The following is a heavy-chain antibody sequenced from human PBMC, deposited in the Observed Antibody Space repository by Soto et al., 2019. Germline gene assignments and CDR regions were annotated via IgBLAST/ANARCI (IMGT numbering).Heavy chain of an antibody. CDR2: IYYSGST. Sequence: PSETLSLTCTVSGGSISSSSYYWGWIRQPPGKGLEWIGSIYYSGSTYYNPSLKSRVTISVDTSKNQFSLKLSSVTAADTAVYYCARQGVLKEFDYWGQGTLVTVSS. J-gene: IGHJ4*02. V-gene: IGHV4-39*01. D-gene: IGHD2-8*01. CDR1: GGSISSSSYY. CDR3: ARQGVLKEFDY.